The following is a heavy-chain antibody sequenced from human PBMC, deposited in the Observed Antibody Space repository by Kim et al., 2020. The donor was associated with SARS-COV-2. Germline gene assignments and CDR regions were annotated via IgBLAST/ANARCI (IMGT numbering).Heavy chain of an antibody. CDR3: AKEGQVGATPSPIEN. V-gene: IGHV3-23*01. CDR2: ISGNGFT. CDR1: GFTFSSHV. Sequence: GGSLRLSCAASGFTFSSHVMTWARQGPGKGLEWVSAISGNGFTYYPDSVKGRFTISRDKSKNTLSLQMNSLRAEDTALYYCAKEGQVGATPSPIENWGQGTLVTVSS. D-gene: IGHD1-26*01. J-gene: IGHJ4*02.